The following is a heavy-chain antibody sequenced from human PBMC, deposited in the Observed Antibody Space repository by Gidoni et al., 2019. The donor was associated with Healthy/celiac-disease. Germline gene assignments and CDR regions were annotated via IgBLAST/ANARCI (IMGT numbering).Heavy chain of an antibody. V-gene: IGHV1-24*01. D-gene: IGHD2-15*01. J-gene: IGHJ4*02. CDR3: ATDGLLRCPTFDY. CDR1: GYTLTELS. CDR2: FDPEDGET. Sequence: QVQLVPSGAEVQTPGASVKFSCKVSGYTLTELSMHWVRQAPGKGLEWMGSFDPEDGETIYAKEFQGRVTITEDTSTDTAYMELSSLRSEDTAVYYGATDGLLRCPTFDYWGQGTLVTVSS.